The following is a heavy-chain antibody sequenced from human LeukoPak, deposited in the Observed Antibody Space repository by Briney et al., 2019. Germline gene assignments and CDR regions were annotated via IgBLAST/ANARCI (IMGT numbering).Heavy chain of an antibody. Sequence: GGSLRLSCVASGFTFSSYSLAWVRQTPGKGLAWVSIIAGNNSPTFYADSVEGRFTISRDNSKNMGYLQMNSLRVEDSGVYFCARGAARATRHFDVWGRGTLVTVSS. CDR2: IAGNNSPT. V-gene: IGHV3-23*01. CDR1: GFTFSSYS. D-gene: IGHD4-11*01. J-gene: IGHJ2*01. CDR3: ARGAARATRHFDV.